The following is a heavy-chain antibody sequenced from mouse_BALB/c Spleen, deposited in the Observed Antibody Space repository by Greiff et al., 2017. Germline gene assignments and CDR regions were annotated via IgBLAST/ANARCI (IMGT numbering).Heavy chain of an antibody. CDR2: ISSGGSYT. J-gene: IGHJ2*01. V-gene: IGHV5-9-4*01. Sequence: EVQLVESGGGLVKPGGSLKLSCAASGFTFSSYAMSWVRQSPEKRLEWVAEISSGGSYTYYPDTVTGRFTISRDNAKNTLYLEMSSLRSEDTAMYYCARKPTVGFDYWGQGTTLTVSS. CDR3: ARKPTVGFDY. CDR1: GFTFSSYA. D-gene: IGHD1-1*01.